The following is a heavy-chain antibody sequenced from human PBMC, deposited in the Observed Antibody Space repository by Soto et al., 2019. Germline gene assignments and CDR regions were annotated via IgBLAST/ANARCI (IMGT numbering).Heavy chain of an antibody. Sequence: QVQLVQSGAEVKKPGSSVKVSCKASGGTFSSYTISWVRQAPGQGLEWMGRIIPILGIANYAQKFQGRVTITADKATSTAYMELSSLRSEDTAVYYCARAEYSSSWYPLNWFDPWGQGTLVTVSS. CDR2: IIPILGIA. CDR3: ARAEYSSSWYPLNWFDP. J-gene: IGHJ5*02. CDR1: GGTFSSYT. V-gene: IGHV1-69*02. D-gene: IGHD6-13*01.